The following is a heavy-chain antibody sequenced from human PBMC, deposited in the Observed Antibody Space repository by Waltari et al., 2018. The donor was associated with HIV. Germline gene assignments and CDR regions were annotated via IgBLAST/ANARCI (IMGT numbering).Heavy chain of an antibody. D-gene: IGHD3-3*01. Sequence: QLQLQESGPGLVKPSETLSLTCTVSGGSVSNNNFYWGWTRQSPGRGLEWIGSIFYSGSAYYRQSLKSRVTIYIDTSKNQLSLRLTSVTAADTAVYYCAREKPPYDLWSDSQIWGNYGLDVWGPGTTVIVSS. CDR1: GGSVSNNNFY. CDR3: AREKPPYDLWSDSQIWGNYGLDV. J-gene: IGHJ6*02. CDR2: IFYSGSA. V-gene: IGHV4-39*02.